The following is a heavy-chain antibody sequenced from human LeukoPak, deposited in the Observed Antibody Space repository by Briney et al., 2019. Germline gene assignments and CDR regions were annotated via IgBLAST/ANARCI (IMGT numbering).Heavy chain of an antibody. CDR2: FGTRSTSI. CDR1: GFTFSGYS. D-gene: IGHD3-22*01. V-gene: IGHV3-21*01. Sequence: PGGSLRLSCTASGFTFSGYSMNWIRQAPGKGLEWVSSFGTRSTSIYHAGSVKGRFAISRDNAKNSLSLQMNSLRAEDTALYYCAREVSEGFDFWGQGTLVTVSS. CDR3: AREVSEGFDF. J-gene: IGHJ4*02.